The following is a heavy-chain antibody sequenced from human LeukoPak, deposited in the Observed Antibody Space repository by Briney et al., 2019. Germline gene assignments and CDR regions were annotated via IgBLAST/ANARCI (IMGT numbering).Heavy chain of an antibody. D-gene: IGHD6-19*01. Sequence: PGGSLRLSCAAPGFTFSSYAMHWVRQAPGKGLEYVSAISSDGGSTYYANSVKGRFTISRDNSKNTLYLQMGSLRAEDMAVYYCARASSPGIAVAGTSLGDYWGQGTLVTVSS. V-gene: IGHV3-64*01. CDR1: GFTFSSYA. CDR3: ARASSPGIAVAGTSLGDY. CDR2: ISSDGGST. J-gene: IGHJ4*02.